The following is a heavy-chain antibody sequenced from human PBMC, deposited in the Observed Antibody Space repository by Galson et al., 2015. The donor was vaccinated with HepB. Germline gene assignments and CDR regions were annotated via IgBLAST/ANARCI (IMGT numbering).Heavy chain of an antibody. V-gene: IGHV3-7*01. Sequence: SLRLSCAASGLTFSSHWMNWVRQPPGKGLEWVALIRGDGTEEHYVDSVKGRFTISRDNAKNSVYLQMKSLRAEDTAVYYCVRGAGWLLDSWGQGTLVTVSP. CDR1: GLTFSSHW. CDR3: VRGAGWLLDS. CDR2: IRGDGTEE. J-gene: IGHJ4*02. D-gene: IGHD5-24*01.